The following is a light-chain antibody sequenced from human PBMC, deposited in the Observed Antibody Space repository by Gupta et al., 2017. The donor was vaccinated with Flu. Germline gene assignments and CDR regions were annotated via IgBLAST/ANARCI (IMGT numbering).Light chain of an antibody. CDR3: QKYTTEPGT. Sequence: PSTLSVSLGDRATLTCRASQNVTTTLAWYQQKPGRPPRVLIYGASTLPSGVPATFSGSGSETDFTLTITSLQSDDFAVYYCQKYTTEPGTFGRGTKVEIK. J-gene: IGKJ4*01. V-gene: IGKV3-15*01. CDR1: QNVTTT. CDR2: GAS.